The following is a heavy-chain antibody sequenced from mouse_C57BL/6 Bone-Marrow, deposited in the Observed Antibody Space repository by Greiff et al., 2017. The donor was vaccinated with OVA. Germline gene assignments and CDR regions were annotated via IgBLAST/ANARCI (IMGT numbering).Heavy chain of an antibody. Sequence: QVQLKQPGAELVKPGASVTLSCTASGYTFPSSWMHWLKHSPGQGLALIGEIDPSASYTNYNQKFKGKATLTVDTSSSTAYMQLSSLTSEDSAVYYCARRYYAMDYWGQGTSVTVSS. CDR2: IDPSASYT. CDR3: ARRYYAMDY. CDR1: GYTFPSSW. V-gene: IGHV1-50*01. J-gene: IGHJ4*01.